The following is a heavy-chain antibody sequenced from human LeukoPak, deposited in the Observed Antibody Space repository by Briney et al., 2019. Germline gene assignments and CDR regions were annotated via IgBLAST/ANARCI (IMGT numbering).Heavy chain of an antibody. D-gene: IGHD3-3*01. CDR1: GVSISSYY. V-gene: IGHV4-4*07. J-gene: IGHJ6*03. CDR3: ARDIQYYDFSYFYYMDV. CDR2: IYTSGST. Sequence: PSETLSLTCTVSGVSISSYYWSWIRQPAGKGLEWIGRIYTSGSTNYNPSLKSRVTMSVDTSKNQFSLKLSSVTAADTAVYYCARDIQYYDFSYFYYMDVWGKGTTVTVSS.